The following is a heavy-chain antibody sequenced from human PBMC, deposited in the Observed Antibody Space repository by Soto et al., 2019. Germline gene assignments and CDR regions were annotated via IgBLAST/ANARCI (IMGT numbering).Heavy chain of an antibody. J-gene: IGHJ3*02. CDR3: ARDPLYSSWFDAFDI. CDR2: ISSSSSTI. Sequence: EVQLVESGGGLVQPGGSLRLSCAASGFTFSSYSMNWVRQAPGKGLEWVSYISSSSSTIYYADSVKGRFTLSRDNAKNSLYLQMNSLRAEDTAVYYCARDPLYSSWFDAFDIWGQGTMVTVSS. D-gene: IGHD6-6*01. V-gene: IGHV3-48*01. CDR1: GFTFSSYS.